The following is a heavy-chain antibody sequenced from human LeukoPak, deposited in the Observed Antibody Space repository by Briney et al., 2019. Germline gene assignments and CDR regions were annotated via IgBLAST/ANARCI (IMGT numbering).Heavy chain of an antibody. CDR2: ISYDGGNT. Sequence: GGSLRLSCAASGFTFSSYAMHWVRQAPGKGLEWVAVISYDGGNTYYADSVKGRFTISRDNSKNTLYLQMNSLRAEDTAVYYCASRRGSNRPFDYWGQGTLVTVSS. CDR1: GFTFSSYA. CDR3: ASRRGSNRPFDY. D-gene: IGHD1-26*01. J-gene: IGHJ4*02. V-gene: IGHV3-30*04.